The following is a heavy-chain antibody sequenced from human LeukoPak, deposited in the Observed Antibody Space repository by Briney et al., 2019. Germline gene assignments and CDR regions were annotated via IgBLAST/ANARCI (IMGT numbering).Heavy chain of an antibody. J-gene: IGHJ4*02. Sequence: GGSLGLSCAASGFTFRDYYMHWVRQAPGKGLEWISYISNNGDTIYYADSVKGRFTISRDNAKNSLFLQMNSLSAEDTAVYYCARDPQAWEVPLDSWGQGTLVTVSS. CDR1: GFTFRDYY. CDR3: ARDPQAWEVPLDS. D-gene: IGHD2-2*01. V-gene: IGHV3-11*01. CDR2: ISNNGDTI.